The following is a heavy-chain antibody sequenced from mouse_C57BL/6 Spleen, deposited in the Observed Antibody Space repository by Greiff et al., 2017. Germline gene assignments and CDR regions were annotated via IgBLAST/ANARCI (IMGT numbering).Heavy chain of an antibody. CDR3: SRRITTSYFDY. J-gene: IGHJ2*01. Sequence: EVKVVESGGDLVKPGGSLKLSCAASGFTFSSYGMSWVRQTPDQGLEWVATISSGGSYTYYPDSVKGRFTLSRDNAKNTRYLQMSSLKSEDAAMYYYSRRITTSYFDYWGQGTTLTVSS. D-gene: IGHD1-1*01. CDR2: ISSGGSYT. CDR1: GFTFSSYG. V-gene: IGHV5-6*02.